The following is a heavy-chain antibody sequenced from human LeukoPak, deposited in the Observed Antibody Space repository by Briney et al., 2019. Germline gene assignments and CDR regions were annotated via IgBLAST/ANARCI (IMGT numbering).Heavy chain of an antibody. J-gene: IGHJ4*02. CDR2: ISGSGSYT. Sequence: GGSLRLSCADSGFTFSSYAMSWVRQAPGKGLEWVSTISGSGSYTYYADSVKGRFTISRDNSKNTLYLQMNSLRAEDTAVYYCAKEIVPPSGYYFDYWGQGTLVTVSS. D-gene: IGHD6-6*01. CDR1: GFTFSSYA. CDR3: AKEIVPPSGYYFDY. V-gene: IGHV3-23*01.